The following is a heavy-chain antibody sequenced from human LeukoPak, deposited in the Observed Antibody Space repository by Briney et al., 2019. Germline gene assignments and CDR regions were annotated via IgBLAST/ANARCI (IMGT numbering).Heavy chain of an antibody. J-gene: IGHJ4*02. V-gene: IGHV3-9*01. CDR2: ISWNSDSK. Sequence: GRSLRLSCVASGFTFDDYAMHWVRQVPGKGLEWVSSISWNSDSKDYGDSVKGRFTISRDNAKNSLYLQMNSLRAEDTAVYYCARTAPFDYWGQGTLVTVSS. CDR1: GFTFDDYA. CDR3: ARTAPFDY. D-gene: IGHD1-1*01.